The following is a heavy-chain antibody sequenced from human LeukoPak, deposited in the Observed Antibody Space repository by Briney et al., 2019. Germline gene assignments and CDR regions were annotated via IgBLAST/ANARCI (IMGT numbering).Heavy chain of an antibody. CDR1: GYTFTGYY. CDR3: ARGYCSSTSCYVGVRNWFDH. J-gene: IGHJ5*02. Sequence: GASVKVSCKASGYTFTGYYMHWVRQAPGQGLEWMGWINPNSGGTNYAQKFQGRVTMTRDTSISTAYMELSRLRSDDTAVYYCARGYCSSTSCYVGVRNWFDHWGQGTLVTVSS. CDR2: INPNSGGT. V-gene: IGHV1-2*02. D-gene: IGHD2-2*01.